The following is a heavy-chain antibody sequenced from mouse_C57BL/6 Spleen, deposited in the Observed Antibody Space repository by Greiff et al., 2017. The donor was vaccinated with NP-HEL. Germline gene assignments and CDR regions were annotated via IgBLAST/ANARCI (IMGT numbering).Heavy chain of an antibody. CDR3: ARGGVFDY. CDR1: GYAFSSSW. Sequence: VQLQQSGPELVKPGASVKISCKASGYAFSSSWMNWVKQRPGKGLEWIGRIYPGDGDTNYNGKFKGKATLTADKSSSTAYRQLSSLTSEDAAVYCCARGGVFDYWGQGTTLTVSS. V-gene: IGHV1-82*01. J-gene: IGHJ2*01. CDR2: IYPGDGDT.